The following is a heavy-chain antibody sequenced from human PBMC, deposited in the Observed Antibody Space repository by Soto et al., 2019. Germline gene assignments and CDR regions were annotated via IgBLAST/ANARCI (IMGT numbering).Heavy chain of an antibody. D-gene: IGHD3-10*01. CDR1: AGSISTYH. J-gene: IGHJ4*02. CDR2: IYYSGST. V-gene: IGHV4-59*01. CDR3: ARARGYYGSGSYYLDY. Sequence: SETLSLPCTVSAGSISTYHWSWSRQPPENGLEWIGYIYYSGSTNYNPSLKSQVTISVDTSKNQFSLKLSSVTAADTAVYYCARARGYYGSGSYYLDYWGQGTLVTVSS.